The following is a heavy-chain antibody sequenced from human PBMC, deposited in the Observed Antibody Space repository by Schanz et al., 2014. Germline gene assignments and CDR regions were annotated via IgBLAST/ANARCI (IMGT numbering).Heavy chain of an antibody. J-gene: IGHJ4*02. CDR3: AKVRYSSGWRGDYFDE. V-gene: IGHV3-23*01. D-gene: IGHD6-25*01. CDR2: ISVSGGDT. CDR1: EFTFSTDA. Sequence: DVHLLESGGGLVQPGGSLRLSCAASEFTFSTDAMSWVRQAPGKGLEWLSVISVSGGDTYYADSVKGRFTISRDNSKNTLYLQMNSLRAEDTAVYYCAKVRYSSGWRGDYFDEWGQGTLVTVAS.